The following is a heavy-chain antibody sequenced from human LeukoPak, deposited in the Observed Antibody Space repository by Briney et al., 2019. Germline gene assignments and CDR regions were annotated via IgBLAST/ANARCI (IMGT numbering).Heavy chain of an antibody. V-gene: IGHV4-4*02. CDR1: GGSISSTNW. J-gene: IGHJ4*02. CDR3: ASGGADGSGSYYNILIDY. D-gene: IGHD3-10*01. CDR2: IYHSGST. Sequence: ASGTLSLTCAVSGGSISSTNWWTWVRQPPGKGLEWIGEIYHSGSTDYNPSLNSRVTISVDTSKNQFSLRLTSVTAADTAVYYCASGGADGSGSYYNILIDYWGQGTLVTVSS.